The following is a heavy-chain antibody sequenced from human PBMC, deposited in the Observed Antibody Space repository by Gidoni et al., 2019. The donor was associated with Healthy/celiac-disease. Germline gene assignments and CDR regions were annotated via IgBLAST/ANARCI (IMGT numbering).Heavy chain of an antibody. CDR2: IKQDGSEK. CDR1: GFTFSSHW. Sequence: EVQLVESGGGLVQPGGSLRLSCAASGFTFSSHWMTWVRQAPGNGLEWVANIKQDGSEKDYVDSAKGRVTISRDNAKNSLYLQMNSLRAEDTAVYYCARTRSLDYWGQGTLVTVSS. J-gene: IGHJ4*02. CDR3: ARTRSLDY. D-gene: IGHD2-2*01. V-gene: IGHV3-7*04.